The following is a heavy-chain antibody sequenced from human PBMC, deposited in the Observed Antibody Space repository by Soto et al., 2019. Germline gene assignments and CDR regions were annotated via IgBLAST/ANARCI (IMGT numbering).Heavy chain of an antibody. V-gene: IGHV4-31*03. CDR3: ASSFCVAAVGTFDY. Sequence: QVQLQESGPGLVKPSQTLSLTCTVSGGSISSGGYYWSWIRQHPGKGLEWIGYIYYSGSTYYNPSLKSRVTISLDTSKNHFSLKLSSVTAAATAVYYCASSFCVAAVGTFDYWGQGTLATVSS. CDR2: IYYSGST. D-gene: IGHD6-25*01. CDR1: GGSISSGGYY. J-gene: IGHJ4*02.